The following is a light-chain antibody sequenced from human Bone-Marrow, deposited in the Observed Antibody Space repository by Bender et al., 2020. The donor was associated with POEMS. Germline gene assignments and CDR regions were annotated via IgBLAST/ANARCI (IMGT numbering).Light chain of an antibody. CDR1: DLGQRY. V-gene: IGLV3-1*01. Sequence: SFELTQPPSVSVSPGQTASISCSAADLGQRYVCWYQQKPGQSPVLVIYEDIERPAGIPERFSASNSGSTATLTISGAQAMDEADYYCQTWDGDSQYVFGSGTTVTVL. CDR3: QTWDGDSQYV. CDR2: EDI. J-gene: IGLJ1*01.